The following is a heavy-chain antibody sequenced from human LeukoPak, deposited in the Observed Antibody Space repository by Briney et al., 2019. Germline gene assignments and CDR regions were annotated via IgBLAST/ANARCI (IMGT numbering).Heavy chain of an antibody. J-gene: IGHJ5*02. D-gene: IGHD2-15*01. V-gene: IGHV4-39*07. CDR2: IYYSGST. CDR1: GGSISSSSYY. Sequence: SETLSLTCTVSGGSISSSSYYWGWIRQPPGKGLEWIGSIYYSGSTYYNPSLKSRVTISVDTSKNQFSLKLSSVTAADTAVYYCARDQGDIVVVVAATPVGWFDPWGQGTLVTVSS. CDR3: ARDQGDIVVVVAATPVGWFDP.